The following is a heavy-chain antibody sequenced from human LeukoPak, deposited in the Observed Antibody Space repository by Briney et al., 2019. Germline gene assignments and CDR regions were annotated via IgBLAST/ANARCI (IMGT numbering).Heavy chain of an antibody. Sequence: GASVKVSCKASGYTFTGYYMHWVRQAPGQGLEWMGWTNPNSGGTNYAQKFQGWVTMTRDTSISTAYMELSRLRSNDTAVYYCARGDSGYQNAFDIWGQGTMVTVSS. J-gene: IGHJ3*02. V-gene: IGHV1-2*04. CDR3: ARGDSGYQNAFDI. CDR1: GYTFTGYY. CDR2: TNPNSGGT. D-gene: IGHD5-12*01.